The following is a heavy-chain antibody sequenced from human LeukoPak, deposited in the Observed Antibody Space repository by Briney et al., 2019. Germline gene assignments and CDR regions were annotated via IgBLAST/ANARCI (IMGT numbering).Heavy chain of an antibody. CDR3: ARDRQYDILTGLHFDI. J-gene: IGHJ3*02. CDR1: GYTFTSYA. D-gene: IGHD3-9*01. Sequence: ASVKVSCKASGYTFTSYAMNWVRQAPGQGLEWMGWINTNTGNPTYAQGFTGRFVFSLDTSVSTAYLQISGLKAEDTAVYYCARDRQYDILTGLHFDIWGQGTMVTVSS. V-gene: IGHV7-4-1*02. CDR2: INTNTGNP.